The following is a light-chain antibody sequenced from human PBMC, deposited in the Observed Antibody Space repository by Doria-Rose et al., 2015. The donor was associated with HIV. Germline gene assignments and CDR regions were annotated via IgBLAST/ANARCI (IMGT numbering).Light chain of an antibody. V-gene: IGLV3-19*01. J-gene: IGLJ3*02. CDR1: SLRIYS. CDR2: AKN. Sequence: SVVTQEPAVSVALGQTVRITCQGDSLRIYSGTWYQQKPGQAPLLVIFAKNSRPSGIPDRFSGSTSGNTTSLIIIGAQAEDEADYYCSSRDNSGNRVLFGGGTTLTVL. CDR3: SSRDNSGNRVL.